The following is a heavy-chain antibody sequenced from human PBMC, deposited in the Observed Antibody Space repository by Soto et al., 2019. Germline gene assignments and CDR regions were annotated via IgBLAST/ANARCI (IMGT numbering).Heavy chain of an antibody. CDR1: GGSISSYY. V-gene: IGHV4-4*07. J-gene: IGHJ5*02. CDR3: ARDLVSVYSNWFDP. D-gene: IGHD2-8*01. CDR2: LYTSGTA. Sequence: SETLSLTCTVSGGSISSYYWNWIRQPAGTGQERIGRLYTSGTANYNPSLNSRVTMSIDTSKNQFSLKLTSVTAADTAVYYCARDLVSVYSNWFDPWGQGTLVTVSS.